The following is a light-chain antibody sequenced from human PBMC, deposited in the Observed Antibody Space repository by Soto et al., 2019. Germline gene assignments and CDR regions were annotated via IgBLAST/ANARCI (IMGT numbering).Light chain of an antibody. CDR1: SSDVGGYDY. J-gene: IGLJ1*01. CDR3: SSHTSGSTRV. V-gene: IGLV2-14*01. CDR2: EVT. Sequence: QSALTQPASVSGSPGQSIAISCTGTSSDVGGYDYVSWYQQQPDKAPKLMIYEVTKRPSGVSNRFSGSKSGNTASLTISGLQYEDEADYYCSSHTSGSTRVFGTGTKLTVL.